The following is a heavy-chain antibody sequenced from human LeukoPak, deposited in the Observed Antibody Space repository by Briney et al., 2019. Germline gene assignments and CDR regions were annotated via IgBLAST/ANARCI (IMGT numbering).Heavy chain of an antibody. CDR2: ISAYNGNT. CDR1: GYTFTSYG. CDR3: ARVYYDSSEGYAFDI. J-gene: IGHJ3*02. V-gene: IGHV1-18*01. D-gene: IGHD3-22*01. Sequence: ASVKVSFKASGYTFTSYGISWVRQAPGQGLEWMGWISAYNGNTNYAQKLQGRVTMTTDTSTSTAYMELRSLRSDDTAVYYCARVYYDSSEGYAFDIWDQGTMVTVPS.